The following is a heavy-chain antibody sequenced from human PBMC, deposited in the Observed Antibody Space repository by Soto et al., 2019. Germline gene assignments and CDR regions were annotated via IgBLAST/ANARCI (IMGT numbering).Heavy chain of an antibody. V-gene: IGHV3-48*03. CDR3: ARVFSYLWFGELLAFDY. D-gene: IGHD3-10*01. J-gene: IGHJ4*02. CDR2: ISSSGSTI. CDR1: GFTFSSYE. Sequence: GSLRLSCAASGFTFSSYEMNWVRQAPGKGLEWVSYISSSGSTIYYADSVKGRFTISRDNAKNSLYLQMNSLRAEDTAVYYCARVFSYLWFGELLAFDYWGQGTLVTVS.